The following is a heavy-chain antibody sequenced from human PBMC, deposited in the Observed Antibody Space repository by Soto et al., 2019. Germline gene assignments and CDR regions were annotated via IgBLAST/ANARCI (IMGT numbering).Heavy chain of an antibody. D-gene: IGHD6-6*01. CDR1: GYTFTGYY. V-gene: IGHV1-2*04. J-gene: IGHJ6*02. CDR2: INPNSGGT. CDR3: ARGTARPYCYYYYGMDV. Sequence: GASVKVSCKASGYTFTGYYMHWVRQAPGQGLEWMGWINPNSGGTNYAQKFQGWVTMTRDTSISTAYMELSRLRSDDTAVYYCARGTARPYCYYYYGMDVWGQGTTVTVSS.